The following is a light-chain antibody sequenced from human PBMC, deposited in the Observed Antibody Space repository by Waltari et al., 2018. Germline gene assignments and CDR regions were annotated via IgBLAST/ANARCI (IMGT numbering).Light chain of an antibody. Sequence: SYELTQPPSVSVSPGQTASITCSGDKLGDKYACWYQPKPGQSPVLVIYQDSKRPSGIPERFSGSNSGNTATLTISGTQAMDEADYCCQAWDSSTGDVVFGGGTKLTVL. V-gene: IGLV3-1*01. J-gene: IGLJ2*01. CDR1: KLGDKY. CDR2: QDS. CDR3: QAWDSSTGDVV.